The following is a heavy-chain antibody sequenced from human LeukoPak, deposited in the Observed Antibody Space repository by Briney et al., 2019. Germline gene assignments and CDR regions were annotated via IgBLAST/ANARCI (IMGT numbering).Heavy chain of an antibody. J-gene: IGHJ6*03. CDR1: GGSISSSSYY. V-gene: IGHV4-39*07. CDR2: IYHSGST. D-gene: IGHD2-8*02. Sequence: SETLSLTCTVSGGSISSSSYYWGWIRQPPGKGLEWIGSIYHSGSTNYNPSLKSRVTISVDTSKNQFSLKLSSVTAADTAVYYCARLYGFFATYYMDVWGKGTTVTISS. CDR3: ARLYGFFATYYMDV.